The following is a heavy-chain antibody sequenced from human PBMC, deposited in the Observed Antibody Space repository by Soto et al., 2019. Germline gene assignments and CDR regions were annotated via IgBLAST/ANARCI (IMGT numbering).Heavy chain of an antibody. CDR1: VWSFSGYY. J-gene: IGHJ6*02. D-gene: IGHD3-10*01. V-gene: IGHV4-34*01. Sequence: PSATLSITCAFYVWSFSGYYWSWIRQPPGKGLEWIGEINHSGSTNYNPSLKSRVTISVDTSKNQFSLKLSSVTAADTAVYHCARGGRKYYGSGSYYPPAYYYYYGMDVWGQGTTVTVSS. CDR2: INHSGST. CDR3: ARGGRKYYGSGSYYPPAYYYYYGMDV.